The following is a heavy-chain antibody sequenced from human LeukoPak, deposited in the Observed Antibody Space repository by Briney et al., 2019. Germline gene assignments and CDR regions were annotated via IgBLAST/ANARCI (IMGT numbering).Heavy chain of an antibody. CDR1: GGSISNRSYY. J-gene: IGHJ4*02. CDR3: ARLVGAATDPFDY. V-gene: IGHV4-39*01. D-gene: IGHD1-26*01. CDR2: IYYSGST. Sequence: SETLSLTCTVSGGSISNRSYYWGWIRQPPGKGLEWIASIYYSGSTYYNPSLKSRVTISIDTSKNQFPVKLSSVTAADTAVYYCARLVGAATDPFDYWGQGTLVTVSS.